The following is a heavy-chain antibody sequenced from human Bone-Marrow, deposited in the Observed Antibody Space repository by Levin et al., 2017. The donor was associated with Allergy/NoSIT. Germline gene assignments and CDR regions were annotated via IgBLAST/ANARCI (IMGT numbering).Heavy chain of an antibody. CDR2: ISNSGAT. CDR3: ARSDYGYTWGSS. CDR1: GASVSSHY. V-gene: IGHV4-59*02. D-gene: IGHD3-16*01. J-gene: IGHJ5*02. Sequence: SQTLSLTCTVSGASVSSHYWTWLRQPPGRGLEWIGYISNSGATDYNPSLKSRVTISADTSKNEFSLRLSSVTAADTAVYYCARSDYGYTWGSSWGQGTLVTVSS.